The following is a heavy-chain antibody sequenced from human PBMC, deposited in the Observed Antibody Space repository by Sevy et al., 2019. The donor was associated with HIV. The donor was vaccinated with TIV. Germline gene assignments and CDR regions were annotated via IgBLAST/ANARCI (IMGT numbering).Heavy chain of an antibody. CDR3: ARRIAAAGTRQYTFDI. Sequence: SETLSLTCTVSGGSISSSSYYWGWIRQPPGKGLEWLGSIYYSGSTYYNPSLKSRVTISVDTSKNQFSLKLSSVTAADTAVYYCARRIAAAGTRQYTFDIWGQGTMVTVSS. CDR1: GGSISSSSYY. J-gene: IGHJ3*02. CDR2: IYYSGST. V-gene: IGHV4-39*01. D-gene: IGHD6-13*01.